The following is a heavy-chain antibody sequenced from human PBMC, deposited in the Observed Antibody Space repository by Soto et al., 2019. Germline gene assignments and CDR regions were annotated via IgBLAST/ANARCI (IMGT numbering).Heavy chain of an antibody. Sequence: ASVKVSCKASGYTFTSYGLNWVRQAPGQGLEWMGWITAYNDNTNYAQKVQGRAILTIDTSTTTGYMELRSLRSDDTAVYHCARGQIQSDFDYWGQGTLVTVSS. V-gene: IGHV1-18*04. CDR1: GYTFTSYG. D-gene: IGHD3-3*01. CDR2: ITAYNDNT. J-gene: IGHJ4*02. CDR3: ARGQIQSDFDY.